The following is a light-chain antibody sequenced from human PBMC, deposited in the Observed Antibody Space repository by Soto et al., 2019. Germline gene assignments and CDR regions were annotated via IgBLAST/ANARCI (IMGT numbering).Light chain of an antibody. CDR2: DAS. V-gene: IGKV1-5*01. Sequence: DIQMTQSPSTLSASVGDRVTITCRASQSVTDWLAWYQQKPGKAPNLLIYDASRLQSGIPSRFSGSGSGTEFTITISSLQHDDFATYYCQQYTTYPYTFGQGTKLEIK. J-gene: IGKJ2*01. CDR3: QQYTTYPYT. CDR1: QSVTDW.